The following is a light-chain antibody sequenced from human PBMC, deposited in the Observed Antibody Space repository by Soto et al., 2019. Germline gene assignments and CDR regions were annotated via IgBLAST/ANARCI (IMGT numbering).Light chain of an antibody. CDR1: QSVSSSY. V-gene: IGKV3-20*01. CDR3: QQYGSSLLFT. CDR2: GAS. Sequence: IGLTQSPGTLSLSPGERATLSCRASQSVSSSYLAWYQQKPGQAPRLLIYGASSRATGIPDRSSGSGSVTDFTLTISRVEPEDFAVYYCQQYGSSLLFTCGPGIKVDIK. J-gene: IGKJ3*01.